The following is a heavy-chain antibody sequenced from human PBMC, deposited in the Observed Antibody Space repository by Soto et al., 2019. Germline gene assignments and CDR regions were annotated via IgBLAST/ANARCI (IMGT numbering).Heavy chain of an antibody. CDR3: AKSIAVAGTFFDY. CDR2: ISYDGSNK. V-gene: IGHV3-30*18. D-gene: IGHD6-19*01. J-gene: IGHJ4*02. Sequence: QVQLVESGGGVVQPGRSLRLSCAASGFTFSSYGMHWVRQAPGKGLEWVAVISYDGSNKYYADSVKSRFTISRDNSKNTLYLQMNSLRAEDTAVYYCAKSIAVAGTFFDYWGQGTLVTVSS. CDR1: GFTFSSYG.